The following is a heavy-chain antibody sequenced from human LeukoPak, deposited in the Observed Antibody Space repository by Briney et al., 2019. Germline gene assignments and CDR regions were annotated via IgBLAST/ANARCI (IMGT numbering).Heavy chain of an antibody. J-gene: IGHJ6*03. D-gene: IGHD3-10*01. Sequence: PGGSLRLSCAVSGLTFSSCAMRWVRQPPGKGLEWVSAMSGQGGCTYCADSVKGRFNISRDNPENTLYLEMNSLRSEDTAVYYCAKADAAGDYYYYYCKDVWGKRATVTFCS. V-gene: IGHV3-23*01. CDR2: MSGQGGCT. CDR3: AKADAAGDYYYYYCKDV. CDR1: GLTFSSCA.